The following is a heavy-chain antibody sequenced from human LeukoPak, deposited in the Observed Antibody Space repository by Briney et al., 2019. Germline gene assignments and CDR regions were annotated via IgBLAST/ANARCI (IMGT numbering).Heavy chain of an antibody. CDR3: ALERNSSSF. V-gene: IGHV4-34*01. J-gene: IGHJ4*02. CDR2: INHSGST. D-gene: IGHD6-13*01. CDR1: GGSFSGYY. Sequence: PSETLSLTCAVYGGSFSGYYWSWIRQPPGKGLEWIGEINHSGSTNYNPSLKSRVTISVDTSKNQFSLKLSSVTAADTAVYDCALERNSSSFWGQGTLVTVSS.